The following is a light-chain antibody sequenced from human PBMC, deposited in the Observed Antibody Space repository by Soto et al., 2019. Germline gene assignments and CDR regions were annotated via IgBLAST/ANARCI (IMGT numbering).Light chain of an antibody. CDR1: QVIDNY. CDR3: QKYNSGPWT. V-gene: IGKV1-27*01. CDR2: AGS. Sequence: DIQMTQSPSSLSASVGDRVTITCRASQVIDNYLAWYQQQPGKVPRLLIYAGSVLQAGVPPRFTGSGSGTDFTLTISSLQPEDVATYFCQKYNSGPWTFGQGTKVEIK. J-gene: IGKJ1*01.